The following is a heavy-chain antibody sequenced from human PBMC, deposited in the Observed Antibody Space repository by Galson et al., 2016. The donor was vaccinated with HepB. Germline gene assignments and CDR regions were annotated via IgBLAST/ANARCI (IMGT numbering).Heavy chain of an antibody. CDR1: GGTFSSFA. CDR3: ATKPRYCSGENCYYFGMDV. J-gene: IGHJ6*02. D-gene: IGHD2-15*01. CDR2: IIPMFGTP. Sequence: SVKVSCKASGGTFSSFAINWVRQAPGQGLEWMGGIIPMFGTPNYAQKFQGRVIITADASTSTAYMELSSLRPVDTAVYYCATKPRYCSGENCYYFGMDVWGQGTTVTVSS. V-gene: IGHV1-69*13.